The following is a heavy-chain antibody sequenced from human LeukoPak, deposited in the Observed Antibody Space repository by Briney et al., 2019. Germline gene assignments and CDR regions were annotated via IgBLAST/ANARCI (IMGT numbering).Heavy chain of an antibody. V-gene: IGHV3-49*04. CDR1: GFNFGDYA. D-gene: IGHD4-17*01. CDR3: TRDLHGDDAFDV. Sequence: SGRSLRLPCRTSGFNFGDYAMSWVRQAPGQGLEWVGFIRTKPYGGTPDYAASVKGRFTISVDDSKSIAYLRMNSLETEDTAVYYCTRDLHGDDAFDVWGQGTMVTVSS. CDR2: IRTKPYGGTP. J-gene: IGHJ3*01.